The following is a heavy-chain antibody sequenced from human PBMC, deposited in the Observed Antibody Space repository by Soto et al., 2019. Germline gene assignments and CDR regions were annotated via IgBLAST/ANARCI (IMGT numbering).Heavy chain of an antibody. CDR1: GVSVGIPLHN. Sequence: PSETMSLTCTVSGVSVGIPLHNWGWIRQNRGKGLEWIGFIHYSGTTYYNPSLKSRVAISVDTSRNDFSLRLSSVTAADTAVYYCAAELYSGGACCHFDFWGQGALVTVSS. CDR3: AAELYSGGACCHFDF. J-gene: IGHJ4*02. D-gene: IGHD2-21*02. CDR2: IHYSGTT. V-gene: IGHV4-31*03.